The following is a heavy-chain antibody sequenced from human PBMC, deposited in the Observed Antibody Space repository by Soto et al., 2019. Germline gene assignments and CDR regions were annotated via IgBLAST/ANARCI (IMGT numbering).Heavy chain of an antibody. CDR2: VFSSVSA. V-gene: IGHV4-4*07. Sequence: LSLTCIVSGVPFRIYTWSWVRQPANKGLEWIGRVFSSVSATYNPSLKSRVSISMDTPENRISLKLDSVTAADAGVYFCARDGMTTGDTWGTGTLVTVSS. CDR3: ARDGMTTGDT. J-gene: IGHJ4*02. CDR1: GVPFRIYT. D-gene: IGHD2-21*02.